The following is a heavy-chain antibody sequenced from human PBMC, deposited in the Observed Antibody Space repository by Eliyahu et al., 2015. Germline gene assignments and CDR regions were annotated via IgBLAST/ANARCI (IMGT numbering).Heavy chain of an antibody. CDR3: ARRGEDSSSPGGYYYYYMDV. V-gene: IGHV5-51*03. CDR2: IYPGDSDT. J-gene: IGHJ6*03. D-gene: IGHD3-16*01. Sequence: EVQLVQSGAEVKKPGESLKISCKGSGYSFTSYWIGWVRQMPGKGLEWMGIIYPGDSDTRYSPSFQGQVTISADKSISTAYLQWSSLKASDTAMYYCARRGEDSSSPGGYYYYYMDVWGKGTTVTVSS. CDR1: GYSFTSYW.